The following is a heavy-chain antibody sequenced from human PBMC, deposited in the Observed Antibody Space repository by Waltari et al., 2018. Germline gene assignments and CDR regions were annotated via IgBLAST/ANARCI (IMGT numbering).Heavy chain of an antibody. Sequence: QVQLVQSGAEVKKPGSSVKVSCKASGGTFSSYAISWVRQAPGQGLEWMGGIIPILGIANYAQKFQGRVPITADESTSTAYMELSSLRSEDTAVYYCASLGARPLYYDMDVWGKGTTVTVSS. D-gene: IGHD3-16*01. J-gene: IGHJ6*03. CDR1: GGTFSSYA. V-gene: IGHV1-69*04. CDR3: ASLGARPLYYDMDV. CDR2: IIPILGIA.